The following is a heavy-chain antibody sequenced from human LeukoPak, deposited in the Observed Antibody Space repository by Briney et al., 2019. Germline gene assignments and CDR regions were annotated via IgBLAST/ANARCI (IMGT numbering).Heavy chain of an antibody. V-gene: IGHV3-23*01. Sequence: GGSLRLSCAASGFTFSSYAMSWVRQAPGKGLEWVSAISGSGGSTYYADSVKGRFTISRDNSKNTLYLQMNSLRAEDTAVYYCAKVPYYDSSGYYPPRYFDYWGQGTLVIVSS. CDR1: GFTFSSYA. D-gene: IGHD3-22*01. CDR2: ISGSGGST. J-gene: IGHJ4*02. CDR3: AKVPYYDSSGYYPPRYFDY.